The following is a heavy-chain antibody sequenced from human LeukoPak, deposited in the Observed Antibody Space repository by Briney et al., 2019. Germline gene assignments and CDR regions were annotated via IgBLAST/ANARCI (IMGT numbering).Heavy chain of an antibody. CDR2: ISSSSSYI. D-gene: IGHD4-17*01. CDR1: GFTFSSYS. Sequence: PGGSLRLSCAASGFTFSSYSMNWVRQAPGKGLEWVSSISSSSSYIYYADSVKGRFTISRDNAKNPLYLQMNSLRAEDTAVYYCVRDWNGDPDYWGQGTLVTVSS. V-gene: IGHV3-21*01. J-gene: IGHJ4*02. CDR3: VRDWNGDPDY.